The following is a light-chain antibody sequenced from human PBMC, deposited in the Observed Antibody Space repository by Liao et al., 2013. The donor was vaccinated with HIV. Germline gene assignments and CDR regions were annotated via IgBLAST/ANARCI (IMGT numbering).Light chain of an antibody. CDR1: NIGRKS. J-gene: IGLJ2*01. CDR3: QVWDDSVGRVV. CDR2: YDT. Sequence: SYELSQPPSVSVAPGKTAMITCGGDNIGRKSVHWYQQKPGQAPVLVIEYDTRRPSGISDRLSASDSGATATLTIRKVEVGDEAVYYCQVWDDSVGRVVFGGGTKLTVL. V-gene: IGLV3-21*04.